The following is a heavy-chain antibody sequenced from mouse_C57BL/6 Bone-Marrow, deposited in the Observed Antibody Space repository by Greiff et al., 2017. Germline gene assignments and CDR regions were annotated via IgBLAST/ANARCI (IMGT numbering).Heavy chain of an antibody. CDR2: IYPGSGST. D-gene: IGHD2-13*01. CDR3: ARPYYCDYWDFDV. J-gene: IGHJ1*03. V-gene: IGHV1-55*01. CDR1: GYTFTSYW. Sequence: VQLQQSGAELVKPGASVKMSCKASGYTFTSYWITWVKQRPGQGLEWIGAIYPGSGSTNYNEKFKSKATLTADTSSSTAYLQLSSLTSEDTAVYYCARPYYCDYWDFDVWGTGTTVTVSS.